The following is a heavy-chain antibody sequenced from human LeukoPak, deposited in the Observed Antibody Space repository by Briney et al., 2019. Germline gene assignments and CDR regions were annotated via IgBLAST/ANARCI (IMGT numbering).Heavy chain of an antibody. J-gene: IGHJ4*02. CDR1: GGSISSYY. CDR2: IYYSGST. V-gene: IGHV4-59*01. D-gene: IGHD3-10*01. Sequence: SETLSLTCTVSGGSISSYYWSWIRQPPGKGLEWIGYIYYSGSTNYNPSLKSRVTISVDTSKNQFSLKLSSVTAADTAVCYCARVSGGSGSPLIDYWGQGTLVTVSS. CDR3: ARVSGGSGSPLIDY.